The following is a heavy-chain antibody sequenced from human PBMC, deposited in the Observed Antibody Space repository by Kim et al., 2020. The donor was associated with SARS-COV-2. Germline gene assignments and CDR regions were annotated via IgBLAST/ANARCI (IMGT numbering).Heavy chain of an antibody. V-gene: IGHV3-30*03. D-gene: IGHD3-10*01. CDR2: ISYDGSNK. CDR3: EATMVRGVNYFDY. J-gene: IGHJ4*02. CDR1: GFTFSSYG. Sequence: GGSLRLSCAASGFTFSSYGMHWVRQAPGKGLEWVVVISYDGSNKYYADSVKGRFTISRDNSKNTLYLQMNSLRAEDTAVYYCEATMVRGVNYFDYWGQGTLVTVSS.